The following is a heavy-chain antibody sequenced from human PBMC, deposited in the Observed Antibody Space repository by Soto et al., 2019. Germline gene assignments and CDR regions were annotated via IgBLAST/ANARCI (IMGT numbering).Heavy chain of an antibody. CDR1: GFTFSSYA. D-gene: IGHD3-22*01. CDR3: AKAGYYDSSGYYYPKEWFDP. V-gene: IGHV3-23*01. J-gene: IGHJ5*02. CDR2: ISGSGGST. Sequence: PGGSLRLSCAASGFTFSSYAMSWVRQAPGKGLEWVSAISGSGGSTYYADSVKGRFTISRDNSKNTLYLQMNSLRAEDTAVYYCAKAGYYDSSGYYYPKEWFDPWGQGTLVTVSS.